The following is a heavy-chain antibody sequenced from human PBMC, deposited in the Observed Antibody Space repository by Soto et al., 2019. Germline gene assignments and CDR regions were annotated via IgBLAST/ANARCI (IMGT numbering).Heavy chain of an antibody. Sequence: AETLTLTCTVSGDSISGHSWIWIRQAAGRGLEWIGHIYPSGSTSYNPSLRSRVTMSLDTSNNQILLNLTSVTAADKAVYYCARDGGRHCTDGVCYLRHYIRVWCQGKTVTVSS. CDR3: ARDGGRHCTDGVCYLRHYIRV. J-gene: IGHJ6*01. D-gene: IGHD2-8*01. V-gene: IGHV4-4*07. CDR2: IYPSGST. CDR1: GDSISGHS.